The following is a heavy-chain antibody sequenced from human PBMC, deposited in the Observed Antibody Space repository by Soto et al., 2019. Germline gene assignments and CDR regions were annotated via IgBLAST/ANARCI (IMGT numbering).Heavy chain of an antibody. J-gene: IGHJ4*02. Sequence: EVKLVESGGGSGQPGGSLRLSCVASGYTFNSHEMNWIRQTPGKGLEWISSISGSGTTKYADSVKGRFNISRDNAHKSIYLEMNSLRVEDTGVYYCARGGIHWGQGALVTVSS. CDR2: ISGSGTT. CDR3: ARGGIH. D-gene: IGHD6-13*01. CDR1: GYTFNSHE. V-gene: IGHV3-48*03.